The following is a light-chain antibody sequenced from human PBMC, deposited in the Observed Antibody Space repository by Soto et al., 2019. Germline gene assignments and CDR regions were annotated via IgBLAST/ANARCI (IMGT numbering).Light chain of an antibody. J-gene: IGKJ4*01. CDR2: GAS. Sequence: EIVLTQSPGTLSLSPGERATLSCRASQSVSSSYLAWYQQKPGQAPRLLIYGASSRTTGIPDRFSGSGSGTDFTLTISRLEAEDFAVYYCQQYGRSPLTFGGATKVEIK. CDR1: QSVSSSY. V-gene: IGKV3-20*01. CDR3: QQYGRSPLT.